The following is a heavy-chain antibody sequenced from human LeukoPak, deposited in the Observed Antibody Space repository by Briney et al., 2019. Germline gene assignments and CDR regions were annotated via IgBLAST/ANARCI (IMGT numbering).Heavy chain of an antibody. V-gene: IGHV3-11*01. J-gene: IGHJ4*02. CDR1: GFTFSDYY. CDR2: ISSSRSTI. CDR3: ARDRAHRAGMFGY. Sequence: PGGSLRLSCAASGFTFSDYYISWIRQAPGKGLEWVSYISSSRSTIYYADSVKGRFTISRDNAKNTLYLQINTVRAKDTAVYYCARDRAHRAGMFGYWGQETLVTVSS.